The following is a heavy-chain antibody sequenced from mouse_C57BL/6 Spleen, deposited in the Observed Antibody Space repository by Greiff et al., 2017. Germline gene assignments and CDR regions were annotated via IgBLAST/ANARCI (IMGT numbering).Heavy chain of an antibody. CDR2: IDPSDSYT. CDR1: GYTFTSYW. D-gene: IGHD1-1*01. J-gene: IGHJ1*01. V-gene: IGHV1-69*01. CDR3: ALLRPGWYFDG. Sequence: QVQLQQSGAELVMPGASVKLSCKASGYTFTSYWMHWVKQRPGQGLEWIGEIDPSDSYTNYNQKFKGKSTLTVDKSSSTAYMQLSSLTSEDSAVYYCALLRPGWYFDGWGAGTTVTVSS.